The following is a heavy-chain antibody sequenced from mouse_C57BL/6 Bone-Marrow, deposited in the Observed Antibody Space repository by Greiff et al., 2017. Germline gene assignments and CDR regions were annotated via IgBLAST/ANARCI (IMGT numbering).Heavy chain of an antibody. CDR2: IYPGGGYT. V-gene: IGHV1-63*01. CDR3: ARSAYYSSWFAY. D-gene: IGHD2-12*01. CDR1: GYTFTNYW. Sequence: QVQLKESGAELVRPGTSVKMSCKASGYTFTNYWIGWAKQRPGHGLEWIGDIYPGGGYTNYNEKFKGKATLTADKSSSTAYMQFSSLTSEDSAIYYGARSAYYSSWFAYWGQGTLVTVSA. J-gene: IGHJ3*01.